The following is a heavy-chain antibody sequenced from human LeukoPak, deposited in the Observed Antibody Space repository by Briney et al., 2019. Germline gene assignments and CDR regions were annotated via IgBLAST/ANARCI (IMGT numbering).Heavy chain of an antibody. CDR2: ISGSGTTA. Sequence: PGGSLRLSCAASGFTFSTYAMSWVRQAPGRGLEWVSTISGSGTTAYYAGSVKGRFPISRDNSKNTLYLQMNSLRAEDTAVYYCAQRLAQTKTFDYWGHGTLVTVSS. J-gene: IGHJ4*01. V-gene: IGHV3-23*01. CDR1: GFTFSTYA. CDR3: AQRLAQTKTFDY.